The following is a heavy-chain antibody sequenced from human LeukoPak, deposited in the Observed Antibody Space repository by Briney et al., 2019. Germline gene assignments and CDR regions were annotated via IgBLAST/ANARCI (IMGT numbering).Heavy chain of an antibody. D-gene: IGHD4-17*01. V-gene: IGHV4-59*01. J-gene: IGHJ6*03. Sequence: PSETLSLTCTVSGGSISNYYWSWIRQPPGKGLEWIGYIYYSGGTNYNPSLKSRVTISVDTSKNQFSLKLSSVTAADTAVYYCARASAFYGDYYYYYMDVWGKGTTVTISS. CDR3: ARASAFYGDYYYYYMDV. CDR1: GGSISNYY. CDR2: IYYSGGT.